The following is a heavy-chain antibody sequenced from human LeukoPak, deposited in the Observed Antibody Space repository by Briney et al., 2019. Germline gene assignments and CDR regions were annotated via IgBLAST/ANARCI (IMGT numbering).Heavy chain of an antibody. D-gene: IGHD6-13*01. J-gene: IGHJ4*02. Sequence: PGGSLRLSCAASGFTFSSYWMRWVRQAPGKGLVWVSSINGDGINIHYADSVKGRFTISRDNAKNTLYLQLNSLRAEDTAVYYCTRWFSGAAGIFHSFWGRGSLVIVSS. CDR3: TRWFSGAAGIFHSF. CDR2: INGDGINI. CDR1: GFTFSSYW. V-gene: IGHV3-74*01.